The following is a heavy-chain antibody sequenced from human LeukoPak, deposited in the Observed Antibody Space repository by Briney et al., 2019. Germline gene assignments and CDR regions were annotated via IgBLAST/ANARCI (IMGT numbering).Heavy chain of an antibody. D-gene: IGHD1-26*01. CDR3: ARYSGSYYSHFDY. CDR1: GYTFTGYY. J-gene: IGHJ4*02. Sequence: ASVKVSCKASGYTFTGYYMHWVRQAPGQGLEWMGWINLNSGGTNYAQKFQGRVTMTRDTSISTAYMELSRLRSDDTAVYYCARYSGSYYSHFDYWGQGTLVTVSS. V-gene: IGHV1-2*02. CDR2: INLNSGGT.